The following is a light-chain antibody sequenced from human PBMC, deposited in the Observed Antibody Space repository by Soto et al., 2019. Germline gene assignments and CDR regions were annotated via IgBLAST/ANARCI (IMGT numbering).Light chain of an antibody. V-gene: IGKV1-9*01. CDR3: QQLNSYPLT. CDR1: QGISSY. CDR2: AAS. Sequence: DIQLTQSPSFLSASVGDRVTITFRASQGISSYLAWYQQKPGKAPKLLIYAASTLQSGVPSRFSGSGSGTEFTLTISSLQPEDFATYYCQQLNSYPLTFGGGTKADIK. J-gene: IGKJ4*01.